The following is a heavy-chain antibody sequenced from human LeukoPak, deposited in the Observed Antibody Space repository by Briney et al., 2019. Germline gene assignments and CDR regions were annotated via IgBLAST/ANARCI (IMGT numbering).Heavy chain of an antibody. CDR3: AKYLSGYSYDPIDY. CDR2: ISSSGGST. V-gene: IGHV3-23*01. CDR1: GFTSISYA. D-gene: IGHD5-18*01. J-gene: IGHJ4*02. Sequence: GGSLRLSCAASGFTSISYAITWVRQAPGKGLEWVSAISSSGGSTYYADSVKGRFTISRDNSKNTLYLQMNSLRAEDTAVYYDAKYLSGYSYDPIDYWGQGTLVTVSS.